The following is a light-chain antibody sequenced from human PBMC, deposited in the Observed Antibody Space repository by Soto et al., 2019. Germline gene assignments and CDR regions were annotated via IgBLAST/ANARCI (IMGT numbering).Light chain of an antibody. J-gene: IGKJ2*01. CDR2: DSS. V-gene: IGKV1-5*01. Sequence: DIQMTQSPSTLSASVGDRVTITCRDSQSISDWLAWYQQKPGKAPNLLIYDSSSLESGVPSRFSGSGSGTEFNLTISSLQPDDSATYYCQQYNSDSPYTFGQGTKLEIK. CDR3: QQYNSDSPYT. CDR1: QSISDW.